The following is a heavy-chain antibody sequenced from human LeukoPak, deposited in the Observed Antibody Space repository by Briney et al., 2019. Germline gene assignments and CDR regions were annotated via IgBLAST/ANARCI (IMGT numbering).Heavy chain of an antibody. CDR1: GFSFSGYG. Sequence: GGSLRLSCAASGFSFSGYGMHWVRQGPGKGLEWVAFIRSDGSNKYYADSVKGRFTVSRDNSKKTLYLQMNSLRGEDTAVYYCASSRGYNYGPPDYWGQGTLVTVSS. D-gene: IGHD5-18*01. V-gene: IGHV3-30*02. J-gene: IGHJ4*02. CDR3: ASSRGYNYGPPDY. CDR2: IRSDGSNK.